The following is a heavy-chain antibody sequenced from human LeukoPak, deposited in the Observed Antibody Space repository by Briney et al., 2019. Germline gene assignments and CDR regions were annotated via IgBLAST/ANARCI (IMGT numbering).Heavy chain of an antibody. CDR1: GFTFGNYG. D-gene: IGHD4-17*01. CDR3: ARAQTYGDSRLLLDY. J-gene: IGHJ4*02. CDR2: INWNGGST. Sequence: GGSLRLSCAASGFTFGNYGMSWVRQAPGKGLEWVSGINWNGGSTGYADPVEGRFTIFRDNANNSQYLQMNSLRVEDTALYYCARAQTYGDSRLLLDYWGQGTLVTVSS. V-gene: IGHV3-20*04.